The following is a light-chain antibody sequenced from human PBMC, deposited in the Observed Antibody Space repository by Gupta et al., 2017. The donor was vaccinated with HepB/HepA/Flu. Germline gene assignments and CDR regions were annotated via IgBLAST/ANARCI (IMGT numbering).Light chain of an antibody. J-gene: IGKJ4*01. CDR2: QVS. V-gene: IGKV2-30*01. CDR3: VQGTHWPT. CDR1: QSLVFSDGNTF. Sequence: DVVWTHSPLSLPVTLGQPASISCRSSQSLVFSDGNTFLHWFQQRPGQSPRRLLYQVSKRDSGVPERFSGSGSGTDFTLRISRVEAEDVAIYYCVQGTHWPTFGGGTKVEIK.